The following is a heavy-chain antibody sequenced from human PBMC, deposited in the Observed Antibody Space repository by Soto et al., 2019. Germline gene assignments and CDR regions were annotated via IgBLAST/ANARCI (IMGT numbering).Heavy chain of an antibody. Sequence: PSETLSLTCTVSGGSISSYYWSWIRQPPGKGLEWIGYIYYSGSTNYNPSLKSRVTISVDTSKNQFSLKLSSVTAADTAVYYCARDYSNYQDDNWFDPWGQGTLVTVSS. D-gene: IGHD4-4*01. J-gene: IGHJ5*02. CDR3: ARDYSNYQDDNWFDP. CDR1: GGSISSYY. V-gene: IGHV4-59*01. CDR2: IYYSGST.